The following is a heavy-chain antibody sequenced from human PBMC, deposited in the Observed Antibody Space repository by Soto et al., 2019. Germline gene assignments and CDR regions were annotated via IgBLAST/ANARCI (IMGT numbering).Heavy chain of an antibody. V-gene: IGHV3-74*01. CDR3: ARPGGCSGGSCYNWFDP. CDR1: GFTFSSYW. CDR2: INSDGSST. J-gene: IGHJ5*02. D-gene: IGHD2-15*01. Sequence: GGSLRLSCAGSGFTFSSYWMHWVRQAPGKGLVWVSRINSDGSSTSYADSVKGRFTISRDNAKNTLYLQMNSLRAEDTAVYYCARPGGCSGGSCYNWFDPWGQGTLVSVSS.